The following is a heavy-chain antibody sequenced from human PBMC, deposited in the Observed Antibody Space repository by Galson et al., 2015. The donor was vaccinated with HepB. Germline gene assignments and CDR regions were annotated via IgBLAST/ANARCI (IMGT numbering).Heavy chain of an antibody. CDR3: AKSSLVVIRDAFDI. V-gene: IGHV3-23*01. J-gene: IGHJ3*02. Sequence: SLRLSCAASGFTFSSYAMSWVRQAPGKGLEWVSAISGSGGSTYYADSVKGRFTISRDNSKDTLYLHMNSLRVEDTAVYYCAKSSLVVIRDAFDIWGQGTMVTVSS. CDR2: ISGSGGST. D-gene: IGHD3-22*01. CDR1: GFTFSSYA.